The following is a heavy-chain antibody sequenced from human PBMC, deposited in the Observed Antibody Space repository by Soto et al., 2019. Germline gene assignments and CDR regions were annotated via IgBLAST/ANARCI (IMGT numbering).Heavy chain of an antibody. Sequence: ASVKVSCKASGYTFTSYYMHWVRQAPGQGLEWMGIINPSGGSTSYAQKFQGRVTMTTDTSTSTAYMELRSLRSDDTAVYYCARDLGQQLFDYWGQGTLVTVSS. J-gene: IGHJ4*02. CDR3: ARDLGQQLFDY. D-gene: IGHD6-13*01. CDR2: INPSGGST. V-gene: IGHV1-46*01. CDR1: GYTFTSYY.